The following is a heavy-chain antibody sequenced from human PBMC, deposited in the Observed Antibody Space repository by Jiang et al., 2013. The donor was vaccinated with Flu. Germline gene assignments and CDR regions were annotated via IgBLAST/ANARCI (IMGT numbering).Heavy chain of an antibody. J-gene: IGHJ4*02. D-gene: IGHD5-18*01. CDR1: GFTLSRFA. Sequence: QLLESGGGVVQPGRSLRLSCVASGFTLSRFAMHWVRQAPGKGLEWVAVISNDGSKKYYADSVKGRFTISRDNSKSTLYLQMNSLRAEDTAVYYCARNSMDTLMAHFDYWGQGTLVTVSS. CDR3: ARNSMDTLMAHFDY. CDR2: ISNDGSKK. V-gene: IGHV3-30*04.